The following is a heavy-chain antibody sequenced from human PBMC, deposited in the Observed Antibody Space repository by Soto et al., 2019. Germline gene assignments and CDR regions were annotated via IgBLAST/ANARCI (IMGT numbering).Heavy chain of an antibody. CDR1: GGSISSYY. CDR3: ARGTFGVVKD. Sequence: QVQLQESGPGLVKPSETLSLTCTVSGGSISSYYWSWIRQSPGKGLEWIGYMYYSGSTSYNPSLKSRVTISIDTSRNQFSLKLSSVTAADTAIYYCARGTFGVVKDWGQGTLVTVSS. V-gene: IGHV4-59*01. D-gene: IGHD3-3*01. CDR2: MYYSGST. J-gene: IGHJ4*02.